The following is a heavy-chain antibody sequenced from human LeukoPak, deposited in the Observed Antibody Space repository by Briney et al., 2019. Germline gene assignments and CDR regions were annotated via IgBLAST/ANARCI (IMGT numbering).Heavy chain of an antibody. CDR3: AKHYYGSGSYYDAFDI. CDR1: GFTFSSYA. Sequence: PGGSLRLSCAASGFTFSSYAMSWVRQAPRKWLEWVSAISGSGGSTYYADSVKGRFTISRDNSKNTLYPQMNSLRAEDTAVYYCAKHYYGSGSYYDAFDIWGQGTMVTVSS. J-gene: IGHJ3*02. D-gene: IGHD3-10*01. CDR2: ISGSGGST. V-gene: IGHV3-23*01.